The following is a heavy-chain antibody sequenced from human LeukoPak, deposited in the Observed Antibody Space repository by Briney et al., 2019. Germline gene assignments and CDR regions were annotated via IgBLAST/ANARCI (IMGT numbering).Heavy chain of an antibody. V-gene: IGHV3-64*04. D-gene: IGHD3-10*01. CDR3: ARYVVRGALDY. CDR1: GFTFSSYV. J-gene: IGHJ4*02. CDR2: ISSNGGST. Sequence: GGSLRLSCSGSGFTFSSYVMHWVRQAPGKGLEYVSSISSNGGSTYYADSVKGRFTISRDNSKNTVYLQMSSLRAEDTAVYYCARYVVRGALDYWGQGTLVTVSS.